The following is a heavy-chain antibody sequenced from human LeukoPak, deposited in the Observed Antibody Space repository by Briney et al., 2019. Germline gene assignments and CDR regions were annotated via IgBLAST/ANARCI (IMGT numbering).Heavy chain of an antibody. CDR3: ARLIVAAGRVYFDS. Sequence: PGGSLRLSCAASGFTVSSNYMSWVRQAPGKGLEYVSVIYTGGSTYYADSVKGRFTISRDKSKNTLDLQMDSLRAEDTAVYYCARLIVAAGRVYFDSWGQGTLVTVSS. D-gene: IGHD6-13*01. CDR1: GFTVSSNY. J-gene: IGHJ4*02. V-gene: IGHV3-53*01. CDR2: IYTGGST.